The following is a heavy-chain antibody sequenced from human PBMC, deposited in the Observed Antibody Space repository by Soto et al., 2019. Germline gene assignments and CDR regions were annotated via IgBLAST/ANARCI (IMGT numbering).Heavy chain of an antibody. CDR2: ISYEGLNT. D-gene: IGHD1-1*01. J-gene: IGHJ6*02. V-gene: IGHV3-30*18. CDR3: AKLIFPLNSSGLDL. Sequence: QVQLVQSGGGVVQPGRSLRLSCATSGFTFSSYDMQWVRHAPGKGLEWVALISYEGLNTYYADSVRGRFIISRDNSKNILYLQMHSLRPDDTAVYYCAKLIFPLNSSGLDLWGQGATVIVSS. CDR1: GFTFSSYD.